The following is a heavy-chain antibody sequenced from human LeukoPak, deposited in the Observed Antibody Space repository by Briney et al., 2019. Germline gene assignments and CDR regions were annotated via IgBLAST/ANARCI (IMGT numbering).Heavy chain of an antibody. Sequence: PSETLSLTCAVSGGSISSGGYSWSWIRQPPGKGLEWIGYIYHSGSTYYNPSLKSRVTISVDRSKNQFSLKLSSVTAADTAVYYCARGQGWGPYPDWGQGTLVTVSS. D-gene: IGHD2-21*02. V-gene: IGHV4-30-2*01. CDR2: IYHSGST. J-gene: IGHJ4*02. CDR3: ARGQGWGPYPD. CDR1: GGSISSGGYS.